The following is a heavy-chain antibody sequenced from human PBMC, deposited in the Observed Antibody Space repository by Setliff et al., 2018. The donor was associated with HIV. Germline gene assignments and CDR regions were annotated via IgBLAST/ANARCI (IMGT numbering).Heavy chain of an antibody. CDR2: IRYSGRT. V-gene: IGHV4-59*11. D-gene: IGHD3-3*02. CDR3: ARGRALGV. CDR1: NGSISGHY. J-gene: IGHJ3*01. Sequence: SETLSLTCTVSNGSISGHYWTWIRQPPGKGLEWIGYIRYSGRTEYNPSLMSRVTMSVDSSKNHFSLKLSSVTAADTAVYYCARGRALGVWGQGTMVTVSS.